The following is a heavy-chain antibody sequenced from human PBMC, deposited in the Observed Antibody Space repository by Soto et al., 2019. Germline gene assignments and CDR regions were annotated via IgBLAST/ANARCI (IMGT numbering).Heavy chain of an antibody. CDR1: GGSISSYY. CDR3: ARDQVSGKYSSCWYSEGFDY. CDR2: IYTSGST. J-gene: IGHJ4*02. D-gene: IGHD6-13*01. V-gene: IGHV4-4*07. Sequence: QVQLQESGPGLVKPSETLSLTCTVSGGSISSYYWSWIRQPAGKGLEWIGRIYTSGSTNYNPSLKSRVSMSVVTAKNQFSLKLSSVTAADTAVYYCARDQVSGKYSSCWYSEGFDYWGQGTLVTVSS.